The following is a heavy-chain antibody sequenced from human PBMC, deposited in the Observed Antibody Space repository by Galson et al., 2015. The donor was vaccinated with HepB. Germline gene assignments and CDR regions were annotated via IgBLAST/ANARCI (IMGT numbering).Heavy chain of an antibody. CDR1: GVTYDDYA. CDR3: AKDKGVMITFGGVIVGVDAFDI. Sequence: LRDSGADSGVTYDDYALHCVAQAPREGLEWVSGISWNSGSIGYADSVKGRFTISRDNAKNSLYLQMNSLRAEDTALYYCAKDKGVMITFGGVIVGVDAFDIWGQGTMVTVSS. V-gene: IGHV3-9*01. CDR2: ISWNSGSI. D-gene: IGHD3-16*02. J-gene: IGHJ3*02.